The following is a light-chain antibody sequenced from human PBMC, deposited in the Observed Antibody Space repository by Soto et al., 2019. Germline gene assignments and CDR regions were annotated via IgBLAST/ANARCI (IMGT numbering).Light chain of an antibody. J-gene: IGLJ1*01. V-gene: IGLV2-8*01. CDR1: SSDLGGYNF. CDR2: EVT. Sequence: QSALTQPPSASGSPGQSVTISCTGTSSDLGGYNFVSWYQQYPGKAPKLMIYEVTKRPSGVPDRFSGSKSGNTASLTVSGLQAEDEADYYCTSYAASNNHVFGTGTKLTVL. CDR3: TSYAASNNHV.